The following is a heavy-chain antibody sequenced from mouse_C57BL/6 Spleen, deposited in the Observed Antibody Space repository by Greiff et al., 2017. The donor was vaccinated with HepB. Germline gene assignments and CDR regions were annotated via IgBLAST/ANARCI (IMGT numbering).Heavy chain of an antibody. J-gene: IGHJ2*01. CDR3: AIYYYGSSYFDY. D-gene: IGHD1-1*01. CDR2: IHPSDSDT. Sequence: QVQLQQPGAELVKPGSSVKVSCKASGYTFTSYWMHWVKQRPGQGLEWIGRIHPSDSDTNYNQKFKGKATLTVAKSSSTAYMQLSSLTSEDSAVYYCAIYYYGSSYFDYWGQGTTLTVSS. CDR1: GYTFTSYW. V-gene: IGHV1-74*01.